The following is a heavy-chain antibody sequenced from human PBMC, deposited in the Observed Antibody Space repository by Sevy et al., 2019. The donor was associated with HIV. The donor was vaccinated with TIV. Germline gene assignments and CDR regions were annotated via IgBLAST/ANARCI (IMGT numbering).Heavy chain of an antibody. D-gene: IGHD3-3*01. Sequence: GGSLRLSCAASVFTFSSYARSWVRQAPGKGLEWVSAISGSGGSTYYADSVKGRFTISRDNSKNTLYLQMNSLRAEDTAVYYCAKDVGITIFGVVCWGQGTLVTVSS. CDR3: AKDVGITIFGVVC. V-gene: IGHV3-23*01. CDR1: VFTFSSYA. J-gene: IGHJ4*02. CDR2: ISGSGGST.